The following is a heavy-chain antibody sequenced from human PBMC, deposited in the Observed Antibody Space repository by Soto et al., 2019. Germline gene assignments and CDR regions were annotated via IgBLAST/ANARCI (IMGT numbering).Heavy chain of an antibody. CDR2: VSNRKCVT. CDR1: GCRFANFG. CDR3: ASERLNTGWYGFDY. V-gene: IGHV1-18*04. Sequence: ALVRVSCGTSGCRFANFGFSWVRRAPGEGVEWMGWVSNRKCVTNYEENLRDRVTISTDTSKNTVYMELRSLRSDDTAIYFCASERLNTGWYGFDYWGQGTQVTVSS. D-gene: IGHD6-19*01. J-gene: IGHJ4*02.